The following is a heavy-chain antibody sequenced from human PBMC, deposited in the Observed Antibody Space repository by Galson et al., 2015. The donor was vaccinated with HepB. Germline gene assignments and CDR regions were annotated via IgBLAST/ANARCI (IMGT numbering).Heavy chain of an antibody. CDR2: INHSGST. D-gene: IGHD3-16*02. J-gene: IGHJ3*02. CDR1: GGSFSGYY. CDR3: ARGLTITFGGVIALGYAFDI. V-gene: IGHV4-34*01. Sequence: ETLSLTCAVYGGSFSGYYWSWIRQPPGKGLEWIGEINHSGSTNYNPSLKSRVTISVDTSKNQFSPKLSSVTAADTAVYYCARGLTITFGGVIALGYAFDIWGQGTMVTVSS.